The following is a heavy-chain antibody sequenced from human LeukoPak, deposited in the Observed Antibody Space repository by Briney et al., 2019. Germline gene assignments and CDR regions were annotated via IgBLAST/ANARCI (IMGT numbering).Heavy chain of an antibody. CDR3: ARHRLSSSWDYYYYYMDV. Sequence: SSETLSLTCTVSGGSISSSRDYTGWIRQPPVKGLEWIGSIYYSGSTYYNPSLKSGVTISVDTSKNQFSLKLSSVTAADTAVYYCARHRLSSSWDYYYYYMDVWGKGTTVTISS. V-gene: IGHV4-39*01. CDR2: IYYSGST. D-gene: IGHD6-13*01. CDR1: GGSISSSRDY. J-gene: IGHJ6*03.